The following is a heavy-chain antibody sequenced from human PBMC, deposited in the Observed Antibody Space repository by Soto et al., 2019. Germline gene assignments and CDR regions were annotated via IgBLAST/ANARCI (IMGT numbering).Heavy chain of an antibody. Sequence: PGGSLRLSCTASGFTFGDYAMSWFRQAPGKGLEWVGFIRSKAYGGTTEYAASVKGRFTISRDDSKSIAYLQMNSLKPEDTAVYYCTPNPVCSGPGVGEDWFDPWGQGTLVTVSS. J-gene: IGHJ5*02. D-gene: IGHD2-15*01. CDR3: TPNPVCSGPGVGEDWFDP. V-gene: IGHV3-49*03. CDR2: IRSKAYGGTT. CDR1: GFTFGDYA.